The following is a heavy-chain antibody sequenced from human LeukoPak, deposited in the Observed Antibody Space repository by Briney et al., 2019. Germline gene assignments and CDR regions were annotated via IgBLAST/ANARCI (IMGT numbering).Heavy chain of an antibody. CDR2: INWNGGST. CDR3: AREGYCSVTSCAYAMDV. D-gene: IGHD2-2*01. J-gene: IGHJ6*02. Sequence: PGGSLRLSCAASGFTFDDYGMSWVRQVPGKGLEWVSGINWNGGSTGYADSVKGRFTISRDNAKNSLYLQMSSLRAEDTAFYYCAREGYCSVTSCAYAMDVWGQGTTGTVSS. V-gene: IGHV3-20*04. CDR1: GFTFDDYG.